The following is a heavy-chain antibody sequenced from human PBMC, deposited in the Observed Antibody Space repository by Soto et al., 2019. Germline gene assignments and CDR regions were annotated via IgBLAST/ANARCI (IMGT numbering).Heavy chain of an antibody. CDR3: AHRALSSGWFVGAFDI. D-gene: IGHD6-19*01. J-gene: IGHJ3*02. V-gene: IGHV2-5*02. CDR1: GFSLTTSGVG. Sequence: QITLKESGPTLVKPTQTLTLTCTFSGFSLTTSGVGVGWIRQPPGQALEWLAFVYWDDDKRYSPSLKSRLIITKDTYKNQVVLTMANVDPVDTATYYCAHRALSSGWFVGAFDIWGQGTMVTVSS. CDR2: VYWDDDK.